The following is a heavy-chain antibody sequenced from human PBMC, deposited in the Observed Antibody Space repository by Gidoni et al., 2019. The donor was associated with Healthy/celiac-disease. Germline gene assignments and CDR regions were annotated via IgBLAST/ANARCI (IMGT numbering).Heavy chain of an antibody. CDR3: AKGWGIVVVVAATDY. CDR1: GSTFTRYA. V-gene: IGHV3-23*01. Sequence: EVKLLASGGGLVQPGGFLRFPCAASGSTFTRYAMRWVRQAPGKGLEGVSAISGIGGSTYYADSVKGRFTISRDNSKNTLYLQMNSLRAEDTAVYYCAKGWGIVVVVAATDYWGQGTLVTVSS. D-gene: IGHD2-15*01. J-gene: IGHJ4*02. CDR2: ISGIGGST.